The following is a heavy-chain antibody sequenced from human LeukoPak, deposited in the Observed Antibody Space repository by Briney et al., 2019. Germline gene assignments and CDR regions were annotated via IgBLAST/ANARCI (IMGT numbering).Heavy chain of an antibody. J-gene: IGHJ4*02. CDR3: ARGPTYYDFWSGYPHFDY. D-gene: IGHD3-3*01. CDR1: GFTFSSYA. V-gene: IGHV3-30-3*01. CDR2: ISYDGSNK. Sequence: GGSLSLSCAASGFTFSSYAMHWVRQAPGKGLEWVAVISYDGSNKYYADFVKGRFTISRDNSKNTLYLQMNSLRAEDTAVYYCARGPTYYDFWSGYPHFDYWGQGTLVTVSS.